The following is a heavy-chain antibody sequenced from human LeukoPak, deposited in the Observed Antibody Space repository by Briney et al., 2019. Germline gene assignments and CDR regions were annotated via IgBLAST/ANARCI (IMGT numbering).Heavy chain of an antibody. Sequence: SQTLSLTCNVSGGSISSGGSYWSWIRQHPGKGLEWIGYIYYSGSTHYNPSLKSRVTISVDTSKNQFSLKLSSVTAADTAVYYCARAGSSWYFFDSWGQGTLVTVSS. CDR2: IYYSGST. V-gene: IGHV4-31*03. CDR1: GGSISSGGSY. J-gene: IGHJ4*02. D-gene: IGHD6-13*01. CDR3: ARAGSSWYFFDS.